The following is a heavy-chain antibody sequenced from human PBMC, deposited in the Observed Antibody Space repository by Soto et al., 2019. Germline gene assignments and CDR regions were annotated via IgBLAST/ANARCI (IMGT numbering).Heavy chain of an antibody. CDR1: GFTFSSYG. CDR2: ISYDGSNK. CDR3: AGTTGPFYYYYYGMDV. Sequence: GGSLRLSCAASGFTFSSYGMHWVRQAPGKGLEWVAVISYDGSNKYYADSVKGRFTISRDNSKNTLYLQMNSLRAEDTAVYYCAGTTGPFYYYYYGMDVWGQGTTVTV. V-gene: IGHV3-30*03. J-gene: IGHJ6*02. D-gene: IGHD1-1*01.